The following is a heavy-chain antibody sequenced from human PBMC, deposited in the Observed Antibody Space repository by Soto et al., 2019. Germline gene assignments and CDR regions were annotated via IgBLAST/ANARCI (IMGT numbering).Heavy chain of an antibody. Sequence: GGSLRLSCGASGFTFSSYAISWVRQAPGKGLEWVSAISGSGGSTYYADSVKGRFTISRDNSKNTLYLQMNSLRAEDTAVYYCAKDCSSTSCFLDYWGQGTLVTVSS. J-gene: IGHJ4*02. CDR3: AKDCSSTSCFLDY. CDR2: ISGSGGST. CDR1: GFTFSSYA. D-gene: IGHD2-2*01. V-gene: IGHV3-23*01.